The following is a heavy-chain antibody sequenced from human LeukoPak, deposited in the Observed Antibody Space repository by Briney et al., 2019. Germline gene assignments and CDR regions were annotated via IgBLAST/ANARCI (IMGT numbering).Heavy chain of an antibody. CDR3: ARAPGVVPSSFDY. J-gene: IGHJ4*02. CDR2: ISAYNGNT. Sequence: ASVKVSCKASGYTFTGYYMHWVRQAPGQGLEWMGWISAYNGNTNYAQKLQGRVTMTTDTSTSTAYMELRSLRSDDTAVYYCARAPGVVPSSFDYWGQGTLVTVSS. D-gene: IGHD3-3*01. CDR1: GYTFTGYY. V-gene: IGHV1-18*04.